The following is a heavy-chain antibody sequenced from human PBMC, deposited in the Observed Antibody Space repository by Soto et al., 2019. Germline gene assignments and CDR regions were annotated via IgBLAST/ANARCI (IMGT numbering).Heavy chain of an antibody. CDR1: GASIDSYY. D-gene: IGHD3-22*01. CDR3: ARDRTHFDSSAYYSGLDV. J-gene: IGHJ6*02. Sequence: SETLSLTCTVSGASIDSYYWNWIRQPPGKGLEWIGYIYYSGSTTYNPSLKTQVTISVDRSKNQFSLKLTSVTAADTAVYYCARDRTHFDSSAYYSGLDVWGQGTTVTVSS. CDR2: IYYSGST. V-gene: IGHV4-59*13.